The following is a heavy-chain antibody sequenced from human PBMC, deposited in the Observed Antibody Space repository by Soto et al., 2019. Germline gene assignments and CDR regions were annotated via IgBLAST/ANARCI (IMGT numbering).Heavy chain of an antibody. CDR2: IYYSGST. CDR1: GGSISSYY. CDR3: ARRHGDAFDI. Sequence: QVQLQESGPGLVKPSETLSLTCTVSGGSISSYYWSWIRQPPGKGLEWIGYIYYSGSTNYNPSLKSRVTISVDTSKNQFSLKLSSVTAADTAVYYCARRHGDAFDIWGQGTMVTVSS. J-gene: IGHJ3*02. V-gene: IGHV4-59*08.